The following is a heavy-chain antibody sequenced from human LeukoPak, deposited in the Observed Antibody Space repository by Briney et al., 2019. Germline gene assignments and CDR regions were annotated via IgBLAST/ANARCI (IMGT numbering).Heavy chain of an antibody. CDR3: ARDLRWFTWEPHYGYY. CDR1: GFTFSSYW. V-gene: IGHV3-30-3*01. D-gene: IGHD1-26*01. J-gene: IGHJ4*02. CDR2: ISYDGSNK. Sequence: QTGGSLRLSCAASGFTFSSYWMHWVRQAPGKGLEWVAVISYDGSNKYYADSVKGRFTISRDNSKNTLYLQMNSLRAEDTAVYYCARDLRWFTWEPHYGYYWGQGTLVTVSS.